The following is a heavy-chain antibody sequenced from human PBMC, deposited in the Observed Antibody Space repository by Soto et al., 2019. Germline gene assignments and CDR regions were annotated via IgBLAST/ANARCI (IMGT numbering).Heavy chain of an antibody. Sequence: QLQLQESGPGLVKPSETLSLTCNVSGASISSYNYWGWFRQPPGKGLEWIGSIIYSGNTIYNPSLQGRLTVFVDTSKNQFSLKLSSVTAADTAVYYCVRHAQWLIRAYWGQGTLVTVSS. D-gene: IGHD6-19*01. CDR2: IIYSGNT. CDR1: GASISSYNY. J-gene: IGHJ4*02. CDR3: VRHAQWLIRAY. V-gene: IGHV4-39*01.